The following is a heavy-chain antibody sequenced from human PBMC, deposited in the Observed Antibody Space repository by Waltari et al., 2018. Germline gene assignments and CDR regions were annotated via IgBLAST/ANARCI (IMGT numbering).Heavy chain of an antibody. CDR1: GGSISSNTYY. Sequence: QLQLQESGPGLVKPSETLSLTCTVSGGSISSNTYYWGWIRQPPGQGLEWIGSIYYSGSTYYNPSLKTRVTSSVDTSKNQCSLNLGSVTAADTAVYYCAAMGGYSWAADYWGQGTLVTISS. CDR2: IYYSGST. D-gene: IGHD5-18*01. CDR3: AAMGGYSWAADY. V-gene: IGHV4-39*01. J-gene: IGHJ4*02.